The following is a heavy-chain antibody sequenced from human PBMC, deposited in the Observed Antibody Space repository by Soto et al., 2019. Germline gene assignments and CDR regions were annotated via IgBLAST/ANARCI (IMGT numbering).Heavy chain of an antibody. Sequence: QVQLVQSGAEVKKPGSSVKVSCKGSGGTFSSYAISWVRQAPGQGLEWMGGIIPILGTADYAQKCQGRVTITADESTSTAYMELSSLRSEDTAVYYCASHGITGTWVYYYGMDVWGQGTTVTVSS. V-gene: IGHV1-69*11. CDR1: GGTFSSYA. J-gene: IGHJ6*02. CDR2: IIPILGTA. CDR3: ASHGITGTWVYYYGMDV. D-gene: IGHD1-7*01.